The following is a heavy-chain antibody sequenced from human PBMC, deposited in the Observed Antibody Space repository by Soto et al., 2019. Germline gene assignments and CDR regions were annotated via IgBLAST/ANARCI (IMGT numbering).Heavy chain of an antibody. Sequence: GASVKVSCKASGYTFTSYAMHWVRQAPGQRLEWMGWINAGNGNTKYSQKFQGRVTITRDTSASTAYMELSSLRSEDTAVYYCARDLSCYDSPGGFDPWGQGTLVTVSS. V-gene: IGHV1-3*01. CDR3: ARDLSCYDSPGGFDP. CDR2: INAGNGNT. D-gene: IGHD3-22*01. CDR1: GYTFTSYA. J-gene: IGHJ5*02.